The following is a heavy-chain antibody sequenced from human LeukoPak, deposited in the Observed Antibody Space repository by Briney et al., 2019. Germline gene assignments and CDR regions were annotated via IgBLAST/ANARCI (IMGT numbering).Heavy chain of an antibody. J-gene: IGHJ4*02. D-gene: IGHD3-10*01. CDR2: ITGRGDFT. CDR1: GFMFNIYA. V-gene: IGHV3-23*01. Sequence: GGSLRLSCAASGFMFNIYAMSWVRQAPGKGLEWVSSITGRGDFTFYADSVKGRFTISRDNFNNILYLQMSSLRAEDTAIYYCAKDRPNYYGSEGHYYRRDGGYWGQGTLVTVSS. CDR3: AKDRPNYYGSEGHYYRRDGGY.